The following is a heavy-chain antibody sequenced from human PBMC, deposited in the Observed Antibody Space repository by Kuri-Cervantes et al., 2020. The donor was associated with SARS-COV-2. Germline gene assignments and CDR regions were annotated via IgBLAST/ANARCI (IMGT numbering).Heavy chain of an antibody. J-gene: IGHJ3*02. CDR3: ARHQRITIFGVVIIGAFAI. CDR2: INHSGST. V-gene: IGHV4-34*01. Sequence: GSLRLSCAVYGGSFSGYYWSWIRQPPGKGLEWIGEINHSGSTNYNPSLKSRVTISVDTSKNQSSLKLSSVTAADTAVYYCARHQRITIFGVVIIGAFAIWGQGKMVPVSS. D-gene: IGHD3-3*01. CDR1: GGSFSGYY.